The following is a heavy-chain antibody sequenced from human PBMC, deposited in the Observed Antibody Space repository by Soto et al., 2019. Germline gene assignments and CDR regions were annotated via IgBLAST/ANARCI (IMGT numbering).Heavy chain of an antibody. V-gene: IGHV1-2*04. J-gene: IGHJ4*02. Sequence: GASVKVSCKASGYTFTGYYMHWVRQAPGQGLEWMGWINPNSGGTNYAQKFQGWVTMTRDTSISTAYMELSRLRSDDTAVYYCARGGTTYSSGPNRTECFDYWGQGTLVTVSS. D-gene: IGHD6-19*01. CDR2: INPNSGGT. CDR1: GYTFTGYY. CDR3: ARGGTTYSSGPNRTECFDY.